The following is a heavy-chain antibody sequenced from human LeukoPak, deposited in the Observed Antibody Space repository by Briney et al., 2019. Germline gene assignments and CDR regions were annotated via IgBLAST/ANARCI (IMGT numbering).Heavy chain of an antibody. J-gene: IGHJ5*02. Sequence: PSETLSLTCAVYGGSFSGYYWSWIRQPPGKGLEWIGEINHSGSTNYNPSLKSRVTISVDTSKNQFSLKLSSVTAADTAVYYCARGVLITMTPRVLAWFDPWGQGTLVTVSS. V-gene: IGHV4-34*01. CDR3: ARGVLITMTPRVLAWFDP. CDR1: GGSFSGYY. CDR2: INHSGST. D-gene: IGHD3-22*01.